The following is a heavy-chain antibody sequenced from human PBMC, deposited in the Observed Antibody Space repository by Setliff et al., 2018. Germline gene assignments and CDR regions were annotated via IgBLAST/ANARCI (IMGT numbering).Heavy chain of an antibody. D-gene: IGHD5-12*01. CDR3: AREGVDIRSSTDYRYYMDV. CDR2: TIPMFGSA. J-gene: IGHJ6*03. CDR1: GGTFRSYG. Sequence: ASVKVSCKISGGTFRSYGISWVRQAPGQGLEWMGGTIPMFGSANYAQKFQGRVTIITDEFTGTAYMELSSLRTEDTAVYYCAREGVDIRSSTDYRYYMDVWGKGTTVTVSS. V-gene: IGHV1-69*05.